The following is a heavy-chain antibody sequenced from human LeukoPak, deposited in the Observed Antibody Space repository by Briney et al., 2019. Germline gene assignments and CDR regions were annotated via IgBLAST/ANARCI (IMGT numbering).Heavy chain of an antibody. Sequence: SETLSLTCTVSGGSISSYYWSWIRQPPGTGLEWFVYIYYSGSTNYNPSIKSRVTISVDTSKNQFSLKLSSVTAADTAVYYCARRYSSSWYSYFDYWGQGTLVTVSS. CDR3: ARRYSSSWYSYFDY. D-gene: IGHD6-13*01. J-gene: IGHJ4*02. CDR1: GGSISSYY. CDR2: IYYSGST. V-gene: IGHV4-59*08.